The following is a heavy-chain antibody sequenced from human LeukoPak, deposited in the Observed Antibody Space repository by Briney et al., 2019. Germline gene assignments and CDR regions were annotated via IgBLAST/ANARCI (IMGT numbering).Heavy chain of an antibody. V-gene: IGHV3-66*01. CDR3: ARMGWAYSTYARDWFDP. CDR2: IYSGGST. CDR1: GFTVSSDY. J-gene: IGHJ5*02. Sequence: GGSLRLSCSASGFTVSSDYMSWVRQAPGKGLAWLSVIYSGGSTYYADSVKGRFTISRDNSKNTVYLQMNSLRVEDTAVYYCARMGWAYSTYARDWFDPWGQGTLVTVSS. D-gene: IGHD4-11*01.